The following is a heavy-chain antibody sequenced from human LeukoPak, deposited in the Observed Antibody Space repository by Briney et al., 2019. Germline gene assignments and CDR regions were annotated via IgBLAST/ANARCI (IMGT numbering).Heavy chain of an antibody. CDR3: ARDGLAAATLHWCFDL. Sequence: GGSLRLSCAASGFTFSSYGMHWVRQAPGKGLEWVAFIRYDGSNKYYADSVKGRFTISRDNSKNTLYLQMNSLRAEDTAVYYCARDGLAAATLHWCFDLWGPGTLVTVSS. CDR1: GFTFSSYG. CDR2: IRYDGSNK. J-gene: IGHJ2*01. D-gene: IGHD2-15*01. V-gene: IGHV3-30*02.